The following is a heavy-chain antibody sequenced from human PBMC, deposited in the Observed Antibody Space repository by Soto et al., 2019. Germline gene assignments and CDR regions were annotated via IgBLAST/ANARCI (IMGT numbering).Heavy chain of an antibody. CDR3: ARWGTTGGFDL. CDR2: TSYDGSNK. J-gene: IGHJ4*02. Sequence: QLQLVESGGGVVQPGTSLRLSCAASGFRFKSFVMHWVRQAPGKGLEWVAFTSYDGSNKDYGDSVKGRFTVSRDNSQNTLPLQMDFLRPEDTALYYCARWGTTGGFDLWGQGTLVSVSS. CDR1: GFRFKSFV. V-gene: IGHV3-30*19. D-gene: IGHD3-16*01.